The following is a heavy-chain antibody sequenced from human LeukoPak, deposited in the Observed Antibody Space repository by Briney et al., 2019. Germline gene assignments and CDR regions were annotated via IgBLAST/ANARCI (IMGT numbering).Heavy chain of an antibody. D-gene: IGHD2-2*01. CDR2: INPYSGAI. Sequence: GASVKVSCKSSGFTFTHEYIHWVRQAPGQALEWMGWINPYSGAINYAQKFQGRVTLTRDTSISTAYMELSRVTSGDTAVYYCARDPKSQLLLDYWGQGTLITVSS. V-gene: IGHV1-2*02. J-gene: IGHJ4*02. CDR3: ARDPKSQLLLDY. CDR1: GFTFTHEY.